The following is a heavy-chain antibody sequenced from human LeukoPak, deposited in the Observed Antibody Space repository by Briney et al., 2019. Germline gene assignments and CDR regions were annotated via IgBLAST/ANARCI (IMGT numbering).Heavy chain of an antibody. J-gene: IGHJ4*02. D-gene: IGHD4-17*01. CDR2: ISSTSTYI. V-gene: IGHV3-21*01. CDR1: GFTFSSFH. CDR3: ARARDYGDHGRGYY. Sequence: PGGSLRLSCAASGFTFSSFHMNWIRQAPGKGLEWVSSISSTSTYIYYADSVKGRFTISRDNAKNSLYLQMNSLRAEDTAVYYCARARDYGDHGRGYYWGQGILVTVSS.